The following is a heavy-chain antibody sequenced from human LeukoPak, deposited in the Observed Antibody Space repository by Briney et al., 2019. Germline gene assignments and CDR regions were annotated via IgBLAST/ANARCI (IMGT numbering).Heavy chain of an antibody. D-gene: IGHD1-26*01. V-gene: IGHV4-4*07. CDR3: ARDRLGSRGASYFDY. CDR2: IYTSGST. J-gene: IGHJ4*02. CDR1: GSGGSISSYY. Sequence: SETLSLTCTVSGSGGSISSYYWSWLRQPAGQGLEWIRRIYTSGSTNYNASLKSRVTMSVDTSKNQFSLKLTSVTAADTAVYYCARDRLGSRGASYFDYWGQGTLVTVSS.